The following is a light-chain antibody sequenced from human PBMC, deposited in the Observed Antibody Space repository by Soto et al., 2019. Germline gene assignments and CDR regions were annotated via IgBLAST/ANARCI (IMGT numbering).Light chain of an antibody. CDR1: SSDVGSVYNY. Sequence: QSALTQPASVSGSPGQAITISCTGTSSDVGSVYNYVSWYQQHPGKAPKLMIYDVSNRPSGVSDRFSGSKSGNTASLTISGLQAEDEAAYYCCSFTTTSTYVFGTGTKVTVL. CDR2: DVS. V-gene: IGLV2-14*03. J-gene: IGLJ1*01. CDR3: CSFTTTSTYV.